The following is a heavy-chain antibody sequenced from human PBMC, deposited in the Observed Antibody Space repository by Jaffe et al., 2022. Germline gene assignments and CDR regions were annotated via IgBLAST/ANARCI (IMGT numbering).Heavy chain of an antibody. CDR2: IKNKDNSHTT. Sequence: QLVESGGGLVQPGGSLRLSCAASGFTFSDHYMDWVRQAPGKGLEWVGRIKNKDNSHTTEYAASVEGRFTISRDDSKNSLYLQMNSLKTEDTAVYYCARGSGTFYGFFDNWGQGTLVTVSS. J-gene: IGHJ4*02. CDR3: ARGSGTFYGFFDN. D-gene: IGHD3-10*01. V-gene: IGHV3-72*01. CDR1: GFTFSDHY.